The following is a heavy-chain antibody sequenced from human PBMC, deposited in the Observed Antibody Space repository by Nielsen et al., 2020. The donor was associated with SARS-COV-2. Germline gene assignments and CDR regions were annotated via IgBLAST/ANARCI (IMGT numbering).Heavy chain of an antibody. CDR2: ISSKSGSI. Sequence: SLKISCAASGFIFDDYAMYWVRQAPGKGLEWVSGISSKSGSIGYADSVKGRFSISRDNAKNSLYLQMNSLRAEDTALYYCAKESSGYYEAHAFDIWGQGTMVTVSS. CDR1: GFIFDDYA. V-gene: IGHV3-9*01. D-gene: IGHD3-22*01. CDR3: AKESSGYYEAHAFDI. J-gene: IGHJ3*02.